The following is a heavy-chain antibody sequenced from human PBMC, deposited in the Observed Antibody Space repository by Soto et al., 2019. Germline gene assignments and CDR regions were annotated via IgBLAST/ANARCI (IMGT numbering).Heavy chain of an antibody. Sequence: SVKVSCKASGGTFRNYGISWVRQAPGQGLEWMGGIIPMLGTANYAQKFEDRATIAADEPTSTAFMELNSLTSEDTAVYYCARTEIKMLVPAISRYTYYGMDVWGQGTTVTVSS. CDR1: GGTFRNYG. J-gene: IGHJ6*02. D-gene: IGHD2-21*02. V-gene: IGHV1-69*13. CDR2: IIPMLGTA. CDR3: ARTEIKMLVPAISRYTYYGMDV.